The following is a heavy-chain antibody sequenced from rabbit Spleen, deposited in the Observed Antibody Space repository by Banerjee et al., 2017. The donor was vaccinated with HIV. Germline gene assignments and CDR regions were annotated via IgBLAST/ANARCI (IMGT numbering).Heavy chain of an antibody. CDR1: GLDFSSSYW. Sequence: QEQLVESGGGLVKPEGSLTLTCTASGLDFSSSYWICWVRQAPGKGLEWIACIYAGSSGTTYYASGAKGRFTISKTSSTTVTLQMTSLTVADTATYFCARDLTGVIGWNFGWWGPGTLVTVS. J-gene: IGHJ4*01. D-gene: IGHD1-1*01. CDR3: ARDLTGVIGWNFGW. CDR2: IYAGSSGTT. V-gene: IGHV1S45*01.